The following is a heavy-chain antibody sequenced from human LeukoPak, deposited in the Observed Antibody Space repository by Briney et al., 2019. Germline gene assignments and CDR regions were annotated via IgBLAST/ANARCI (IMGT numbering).Heavy chain of an antibody. Sequence: GGSLRLSCVASGFAFNTYWMAWVRHSPGKGLEWVANIKQDGSEKKYVDSVKGRFTISRDNAKNSLYLEMNYLGAEDMAIYYCGGGSGWLIDCWGQGILVTVSS. CDR1: GFAFNTYW. CDR3: GGGSGWLIDC. J-gene: IGHJ4*02. D-gene: IGHD6-19*01. V-gene: IGHV3-7*01. CDR2: IKQDGSEK.